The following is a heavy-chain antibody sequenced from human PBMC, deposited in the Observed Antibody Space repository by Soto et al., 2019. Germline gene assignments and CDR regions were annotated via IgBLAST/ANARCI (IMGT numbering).Heavy chain of an antibody. J-gene: IGHJ4*02. Sequence: GGSLRLSCAASGFTFDDYAMHWVRQAPGKGLEWVSLISGDGGSTYYADSVKGRFTISRDNSKNSLYLQMNSLRTEDTDLVYWGKENTLEWGSLGALDYWGQGTLVTVSS. CDR2: ISGDGGST. CDR3: GKENTLEWGSLGALDY. CDR1: GFTFDDYA. D-gene: IGHD3-16*01. V-gene: IGHV3-43*02.